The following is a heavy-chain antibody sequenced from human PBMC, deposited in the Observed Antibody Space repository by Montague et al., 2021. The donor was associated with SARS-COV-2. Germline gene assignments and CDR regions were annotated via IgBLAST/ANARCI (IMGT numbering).Heavy chain of an antibody. CDR3: ARMYVPAHGTSAASYSDY. CDR1: GGSISSDDSY. Sequence: SQSLSLTCIVSGGSISSDDSYWTWIRQHPGKGLEWIGYISYSGRTSYNVSLKSRLTISADTSDNQFSLKLTSMTAADTAVYYCARMYVPAHGTSAASYSDYWGRGTLVTVSS. V-gene: IGHV4-31*03. D-gene: IGHD6-13*01. J-gene: IGHJ4*02. CDR2: ISYSGRT.